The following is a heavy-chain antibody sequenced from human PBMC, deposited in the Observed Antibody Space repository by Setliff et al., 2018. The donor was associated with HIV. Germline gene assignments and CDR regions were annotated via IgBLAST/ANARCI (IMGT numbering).Heavy chain of an antibody. J-gene: IGHJ4*02. D-gene: IGHD4-17*01. CDR2: IDPNSGDT. Sequence: ASVKVSCKASGYTFTGHYIHWVRQAPGQGLEWMGWIDPNSGDTNYGQKFQGRVTMNRDTSISTVYMELQRLRSDDTAVYYCARDDHGDPFDYWGQGTLVTVSS. CDR3: ARDDHGDPFDY. CDR1: GYTFTGHY. V-gene: IGHV1-2*02.